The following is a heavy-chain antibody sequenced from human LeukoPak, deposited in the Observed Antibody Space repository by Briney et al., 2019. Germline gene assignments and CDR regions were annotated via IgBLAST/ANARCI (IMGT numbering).Heavy chain of an antibody. CDR2: VYYSGST. V-gene: IGHV4-59*01. CDR1: GVSINNYY. Sequence: SETLSLTCSVSGVSINNYYWSWIREPPGRGLEWIGYVYYSGSTNYNPSLKSRVTISVDTSKNQFSLKLSSVTAADTAVYYCARSRGYSGYAYDAFDIWGQGTMVTVSS. CDR3: ARSRGYSGYAYDAFDI. J-gene: IGHJ3*02. D-gene: IGHD5-12*01.